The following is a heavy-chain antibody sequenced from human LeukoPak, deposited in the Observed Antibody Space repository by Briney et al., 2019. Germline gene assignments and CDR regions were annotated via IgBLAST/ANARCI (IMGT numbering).Heavy chain of an antibody. CDR1: GYTFTGYY. J-gene: IGHJ1*01. CDR3: ARDVTRLLGIAVAGKDY. Sequence: ASVKVSCKAAGYTFTGYYMHWVRQSPGQGREWRGWINPNRGGTNDAQKFKWRVTMTRYTSISTAYMELRRLRSDDPAVYYCARDVTRLLGIAVAGKDYWGQGNLVRVSS. V-gene: IGHV1-2*02. D-gene: IGHD6-19*01. CDR2: INPNRGGT.